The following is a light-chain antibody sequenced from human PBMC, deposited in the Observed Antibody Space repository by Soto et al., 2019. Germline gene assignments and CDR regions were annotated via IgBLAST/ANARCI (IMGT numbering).Light chain of an antibody. CDR3: SSYTSSIS. Sequence: QSALTQPASVSGSPGQSITISCTGTSSDVGGYNYVSWYQQHPGKAPKLMIYDVNTRPSGVSNRFSGSKSGNTASLTISGXXXXXEXDYYCSSYTSSISFGGGTKLTVL. J-gene: IGLJ2*01. V-gene: IGLV2-14*01. CDR1: SSDVGGYNY. CDR2: DVN.